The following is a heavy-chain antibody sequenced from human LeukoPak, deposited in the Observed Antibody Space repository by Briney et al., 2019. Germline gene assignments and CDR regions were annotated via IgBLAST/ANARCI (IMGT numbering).Heavy chain of an antibody. CDR2: IWYDGSSK. D-gene: IGHD1-1*01. J-gene: IGHJ6*02. CDR3: ARDWVLYGMDV. CDR1: GFTFSSYG. Sequence: AGGSLRLSCAASGFTFSSYGMHWVRQAPGKGLEWVAVIWYDGSSKYYADSVKGRFTISRDNSKNTLYLQMNSLRAEDTAVYYCARDWVLYGMDVWGQGTTVTVSS. V-gene: IGHV3-33*01.